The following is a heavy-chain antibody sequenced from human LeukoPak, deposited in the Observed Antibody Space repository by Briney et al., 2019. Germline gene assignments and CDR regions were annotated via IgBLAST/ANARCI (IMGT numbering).Heavy chain of an antibody. Sequence: PSETLSLTCTVSGGSISSYYWSWIRQPPGKGLEWIGYIYYSGSTNYNPSLKGRVTISVDTSKNHFSLNLSSVTAADTAVYYCARVGHLTNNWFDPWGQGSLVSVSS. CDR1: GGSISSYY. D-gene: IGHD4-11*01. J-gene: IGHJ5*02. CDR2: IYYSGST. CDR3: ARVGHLTNNWFDP. V-gene: IGHV4-59*01.